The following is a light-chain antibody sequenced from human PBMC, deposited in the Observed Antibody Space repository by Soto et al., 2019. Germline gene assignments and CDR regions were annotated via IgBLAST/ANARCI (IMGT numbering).Light chain of an antibody. Sequence: QSALTQPASVSGSPGQSITISCTGTSSDVGGYNYVSWYQQHPGKATKLMIYDVSNRPSGVSNRFSGSKSGNTASLTFSGLQAEDEADYYCSSYTSSSTLYVFGTGTKVTVL. CDR3: SSYTSSSTLYV. CDR1: SSDVGGYNY. J-gene: IGLJ1*01. CDR2: DVS. V-gene: IGLV2-14*01.